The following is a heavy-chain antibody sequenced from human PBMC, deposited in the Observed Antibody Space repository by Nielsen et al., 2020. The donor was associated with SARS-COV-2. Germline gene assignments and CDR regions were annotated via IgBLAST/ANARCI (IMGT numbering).Heavy chain of an antibody. CDR2: INHSGST. CDR3: ARDAGYGDYQDAFDI. J-gene: IGHJ3*02. CDR1: GGSFSGYY. Sequence: GSLRLSCAVYGGSFSGYYWSWTRQPPGKGLEWIGEINHSGSTNYNPSLKSRVTISVDTSKNQFSLKLSSVTAADTAVYYCARDAGYGDYQDAFDIWGQGTMVTVSS. D-gene: IGHD4-17*01. V-gene: IGHV4-34*01.